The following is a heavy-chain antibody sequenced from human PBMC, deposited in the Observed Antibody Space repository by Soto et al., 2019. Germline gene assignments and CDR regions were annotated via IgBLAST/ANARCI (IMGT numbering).Heavy chain of an antibody. CDR3: ARHAGYYGDLTFDY. Sequence: SETLSLTCTVSGGSISSYYWSWIRQPPGKGLEWIGYIYYSGSTNYNPSLKSRVTLSVDTSKNQFSLKLSSVTAADTAVYYCARHAGYYGDLTFDYWGQDTLVTVSS. CDR1: GGSISSYY. J-gene: IGHJ4*02. V-gene: IGHV4-59*08. CDR2: IYYSGST. D-gene: IGHD4-17*01.